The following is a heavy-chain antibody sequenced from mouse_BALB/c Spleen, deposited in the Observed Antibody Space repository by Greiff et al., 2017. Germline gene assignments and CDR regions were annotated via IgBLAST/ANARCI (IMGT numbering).Heavy chain of an antibody. J-gene: IGHJ4*01. CDR2: IWSGGST. CDR3: ARNMRIYYGNHYYAMDY. CDR1: GFSLTSYG. V-gene: IGHV2-4-1*01. D-gene: IGHD2-1*01. Sequence: QVQLKQSGPGLVQPSQSLSITCTVSGFSLTSYGVHWVRQSPGKGLEWLGVIWSGGSTDYNAAFISRLSISKDNSKSQVFFKMNSLQADDTAIYYCARNMRIYYGNHYYAMDYWGQGTSVTVSS.